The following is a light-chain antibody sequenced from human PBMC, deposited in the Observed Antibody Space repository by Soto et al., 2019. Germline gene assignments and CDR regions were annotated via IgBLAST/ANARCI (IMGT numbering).Light chain of an antibody. CDR3: CSYAGSTTFRVL. CDR2: EGS. V-gene: IGLV2-23*03. Sequence: QSAPTQPASVSGSPGQSITISCTGTSSDVGNYNLVSWYQQHPGKAPKLMIYEGSKRPSGVSNRFSGSKSGNTASLTISGLQAEDEADYYCCSYAGSTTFRVLFGGGTKVTVL. CDR1: SSDVGNYNL. J-gene: IGLJ2*01.